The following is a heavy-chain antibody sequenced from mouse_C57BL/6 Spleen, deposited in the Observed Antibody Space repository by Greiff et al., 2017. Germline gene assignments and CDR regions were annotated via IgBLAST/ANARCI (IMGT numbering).Heavy chain of an antibody. J-gene: IGHJ1*03. D-gene: IGHD1-1*01. V-gene: IGHV1-52*01. CDR1: GYTFTSYW. CDR2: IDPSDSET. CDR3: ARGDYYGSSLGYFDV. Sequence: QVQLQQPGAELVRPGSSVKLSCKASGYTFTSYWMHWVKQRPIQGLEWIGNIDPSDSETHYNQKFKDKATLTVDKSSSTAYMQLSSLTSEDSAVYYCARGDYYGSSLGYFDVWGTGTTVTVSS.